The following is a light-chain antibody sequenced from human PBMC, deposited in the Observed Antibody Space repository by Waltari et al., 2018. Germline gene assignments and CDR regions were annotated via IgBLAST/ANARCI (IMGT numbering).Light chain of an antibody. CDR2: GAS. CDR3: QQYGSSLYT. Sequence: EIVLTQSPGTLSLSPGESATLSCRASQSVSSSYLAWYQQKPGQAPRLLIYGASSRATGIPDRFSGSGSGTDFTLTISRLGPEDFAVYYCQQYGSSLYTFGQGTKLEIK. J-gene: IGKJ2*01. V-gene: IGKV3-20*01. CDR1: QSVSSSY.